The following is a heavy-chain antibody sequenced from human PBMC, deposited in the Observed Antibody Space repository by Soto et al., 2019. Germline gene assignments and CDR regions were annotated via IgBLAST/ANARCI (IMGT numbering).Heavy chain of an antibody. V-gene: IGHV3-30*18. CDR1: GFTFSSYG. CDR2: ISYDGSNK. CDR3: AKDLRGVRGVIITPVFTY. D-gene: IGHD3-10*01. Sequence: GGSLRLSCAASGFTFSSYGMHWVRQAPGKGLEWVAVISYDGSNKYYADSVKGRFTISRDNSKNTLYLQMNSLRAEDTAVYYCAKDLRGVRGVIITPVFTYWGQGTLVTVSS. J-gene: IGHJ4*02.